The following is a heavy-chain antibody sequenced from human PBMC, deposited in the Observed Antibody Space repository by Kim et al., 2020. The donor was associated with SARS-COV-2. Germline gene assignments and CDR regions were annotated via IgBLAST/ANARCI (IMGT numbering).Heavy chain of an antibody. CDR1: GFTFSDYY. CDR2: ISSSSSYT. Sequence: GGSLRLSCAASGFTFSDYYMNWIRQAPGKGLEWVSYISSSSSYTNYADSVKGRFTISRDNAKNSLYLQMNSLRAEDTAVYYCARVRGAVTTWFDPWGQGTLVTVSS. D-gene: IGHD1-26*01. J-gene: IGHJ5*02. V-gene: IGHV3-11*06. CDR3: ARVRGAVTTWFDP.